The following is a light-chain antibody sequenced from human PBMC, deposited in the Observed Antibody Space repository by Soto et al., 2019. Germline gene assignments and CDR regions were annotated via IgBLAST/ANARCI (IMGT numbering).Light chain of an antibody. CDR3: QQYDTSSRT. CDR1: QTVNSIY. V-gene: IGKV3-20*01. J-gene: IGKJ1*01. Sequence: EIVLTQSPGTLSLSPGERATLSCRASQTVNSIYLAWYQQKPGQAPRLLIYGTSNRATGIPDRFSGSGSGTDFTLTISRLEPEDFAVYYCQQYDTSSRTFGQGTKVEIK. CDR2: GTS.